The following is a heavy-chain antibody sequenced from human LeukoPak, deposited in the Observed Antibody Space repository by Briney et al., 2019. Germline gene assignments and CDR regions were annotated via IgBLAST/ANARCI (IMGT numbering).Heavy chain of an antibody. CDR2: IYPGDSDT. CDR1: GYSFTSYW. J-gene: IGHJ3*02. V-gene: IGHV5-51*01. D-gene: IGHD6-19*01. Sequence: GESLKISCKGSGYSFTSYWIGWVRQMPGKGLEWMGIIYPGDSDTRYSPSFQGQVTISADKSISTAYLQWSSLKASDTAMYYCARHNSDSSGWYSKFSRPRAFDIWGQGTMVTVSS. CDR3: ARHNSDSSGWYSKFSRPRAFDI.